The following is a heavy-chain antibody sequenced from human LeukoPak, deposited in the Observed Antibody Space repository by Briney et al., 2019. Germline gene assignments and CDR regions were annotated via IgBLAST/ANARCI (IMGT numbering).Heavy chain of an antibody. J-gene: IGHJ6*02. CDR3: ARDLRGYSYYYGMDV. V-gene: IGHV1-46*01. CDR1: GYTFTNYY. CDR2: INLNAVTT. Sequence: ASVKVSCKASGYTFTNYYIHWMRQAPGQGLEWVGIINLNAVTTRYAQKFQGRVTMTRDTSTSTVYMELSSLRSEDTAVYYCARDLRGYSYYYGMDVWGQGTTVTVSS. D-gene: IGHD5-12*01.